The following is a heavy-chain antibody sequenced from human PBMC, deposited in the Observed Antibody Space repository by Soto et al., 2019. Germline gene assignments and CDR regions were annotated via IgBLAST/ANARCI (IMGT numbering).Heavy chain of an antibody. Sequence: EVQLLESGGGLVQPGGSLRLSCAASGFTFSSYAMSWVRQAPGKGLEWVSAISGSGGSTYYADSVKGRFTIPRDNSKNTLYLQMNSLRAEDTAVYYCAKSSSDYQYYFDYWGQGTLVAVSS. V-gene: IGHV3-23*01. J-gene: IGHJ4*02. CDR2: ISGSGGST. D-gene: IGHD4-17*01. CDR3: AKSSSDYQYYFDY. CDR1: GFTFSSYA.